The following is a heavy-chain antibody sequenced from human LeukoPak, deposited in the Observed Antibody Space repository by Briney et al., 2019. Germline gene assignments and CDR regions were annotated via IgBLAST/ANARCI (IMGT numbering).Heavy chain of an antibody. CDR3: ARVPGDDAFDI. CDR2: LYYSGRT. V-gene: IGHV4-59*11. D-gene: IGHD2-2*01. Sequence: PSETLSLTCTVSGGSISSHYWSRIRQPPGKGLEWPGYLYYSGRTNYSPSLKSRVTISVDTSKNQFSLKLSSVTAADTAVYYCARVPGDDAFDIWGQGTMVTVSS. CDR1: GGSISSHY. J-gene: IGHJ3*02.